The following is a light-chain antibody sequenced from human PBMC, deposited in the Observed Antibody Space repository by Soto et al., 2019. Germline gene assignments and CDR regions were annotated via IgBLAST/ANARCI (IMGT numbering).Light chain of an antibody. Sequence: AIQMTQSPSSVSASLGDRVTITCRASQDIGNDLAWYQQRPGQAPKLLIYAASSLQSGLPSRFSGGGSGTDFTLTINNLQPGDIATYYCLQDYYFPLTFGGGTKVEIK. CDR2: AAS. CDR1: QDIGND. V-gene: IGKV1-6*01. J-gene: IGKJ4*01. CDR3: LQDYYFPLT.